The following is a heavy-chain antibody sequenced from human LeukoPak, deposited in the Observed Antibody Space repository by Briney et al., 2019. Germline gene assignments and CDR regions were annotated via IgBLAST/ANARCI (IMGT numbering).Heavy chain of an antibody. J-gene: IGHJ4*02. CDR1: GFTFSSYA. CDR2: IKTDGTT. V-gene: IGHV3-23*01. D-gene: IGHD3-3*01. CDR3: AKDRGFWSGYLFPY. Sequence: GGSLRLSCRASGFTFSSYAMTWVRQAPGKGLEWVSVIKTDGTTDYADSVKGRLSISRDNSNNTLYLQMNSLRAEDTAVYYCAKDRGFWSGYLFPYWSQGTLVTVSS.